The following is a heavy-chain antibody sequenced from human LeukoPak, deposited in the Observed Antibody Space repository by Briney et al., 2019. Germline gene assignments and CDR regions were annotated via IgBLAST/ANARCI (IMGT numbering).Heavy chain of an antibody. Sequence: PGGSLRLSCAGSGFALKSYSLTWVRQAPGKGLEWVSSISSTSAYIHYADSVKGRFTISRDNSKNTLYLQMNSLRAEDTAVYYCARVTWIQLWHFDYWGQGTLVTVSS. V-gene: IGHV3-21*01. CDR3: ARVTWIQLWHFDY. CDR1: GFALKSYS. J-gene: IGHJ4*02. D-gene: IGHD5-18*01. CDR2: ISSTSAYI.